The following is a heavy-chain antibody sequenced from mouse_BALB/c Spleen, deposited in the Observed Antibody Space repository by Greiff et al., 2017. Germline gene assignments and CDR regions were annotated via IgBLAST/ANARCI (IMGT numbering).Heavy chain of an antibody. CDR2: ISDGGSYT. Sequence: DVKLVESGGGLVKPGGSLKLSCAASGFTFSDYYMYWVRQTPEKRLEWVATISDGGSYTYYPDSVKGRFTISRDNAKNNLYLQMSSLKSEDTAMYYCARDGYGNYGDYWGQGTSVTVSS. J-gene: IGHJ4*01. CDR3: ARDGYGNYGDY. V-gene: IGHV5-4*02. D-gene: IGHD2-10*02. CDR1: GFTFSDYY.